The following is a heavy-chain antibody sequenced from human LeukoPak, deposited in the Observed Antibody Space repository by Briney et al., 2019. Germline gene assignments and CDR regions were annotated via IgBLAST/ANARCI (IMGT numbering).Heavy chain of an antibody. CDR3: AKYGGAKGGYSYHGMDV. V-gene: IGHV5-51*01. CDR2: IYPGDSDT. Sequence: GESLKISWQYSGYNFPTYWITWVRQMPGKGREWGGIIYPGDSDTRYSPSFQGQVTISADKSISTAYLQWSSLKASDTAMYYCAKYGGAKGGYSYHGMDVWGQGTAVSVSS. CDR1: GYNFPTYW. J-gene: IGHJ6*02. D-gene: IGHD4/OR15-4a*01.